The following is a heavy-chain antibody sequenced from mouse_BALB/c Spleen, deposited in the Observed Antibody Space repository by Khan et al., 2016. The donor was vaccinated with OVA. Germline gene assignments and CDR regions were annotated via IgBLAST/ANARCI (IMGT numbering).Heavy chain of an antibody. D-gene: IGHD2-4*01. CDR2: INYSGNT. Sequence: EVELVESGPGLVKPSQPLSLTCTVTGYSITSEYAWNWIRQFPGNKLEWMGYINYSGNTRFNPSHKSRTSITRDTSKNQFFLQLNSVTTEDTATYYCARKDYYDYDPFPYWGQGTLVTGSA. V-gene: IGHV3-2*02. CDR1: GYSITSEYA. J-gene: IGHJ3*01. CDR3: ARKDYYDYDPFPY.